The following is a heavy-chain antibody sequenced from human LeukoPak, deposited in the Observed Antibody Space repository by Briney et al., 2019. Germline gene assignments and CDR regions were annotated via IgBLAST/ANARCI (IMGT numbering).Heavy chain of an antibody. V-gene: IGHV1-69*06. Sequence: ASVKVSCKASGGTLNSYVISWVRQAPGRGLEWMGGIIPISGTINYAQKFQGRVTITADKSTSTAYMELSSLRSEDTAVYYCATLCCGSYYMDVWGKGTTVTVSS. CDR2: IIPISGTI. CDR3: ATLCCGSYYMDV. J-gene: IGHJ6*03. D-gene: IGHD2-15*01. CDR1: GGTLNSYV.